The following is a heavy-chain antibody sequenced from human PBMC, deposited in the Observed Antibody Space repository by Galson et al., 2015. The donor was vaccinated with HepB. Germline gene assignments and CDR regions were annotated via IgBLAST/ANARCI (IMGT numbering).Heavy chain of an antibody. CDR1: GYSFASYW. J-gene: IGHJ2*01. CDR2: IYPGDSEI. V-gene: IGHV5-51*01. Sequence: QSGAEVKKPGESLKISCKGSGYSFASYWIGWVRQMPGKGLEWMGIIYPGDSEIRDNPSFQGQVTISADKSISTAYLQWSSLKASDTAIYYCARPAAAGYWYFDLWGRGTLVTVSS. CDR3: ARPAAAGYWYFDL. D-gene: IGHD6-13*01.